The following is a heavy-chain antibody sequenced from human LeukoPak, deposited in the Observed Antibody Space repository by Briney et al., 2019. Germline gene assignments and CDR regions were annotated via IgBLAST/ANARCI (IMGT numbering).Heavy chain of an antibody. CDR1: GFTFSSYA. J-gene: IGHJ4*02. Sequence: GESLRLSCAASGFTFSSYAMSWVRQAPGKGLEWVSAISGSGGSTYYADSVKGRFTISRDNSKNTLYLQMNSLRAEDTAVYYCAKDRIAARPGPYYFDYWGQGTLVTVSS. D-gene: IGHD6-6*01. CDR3: AKDRIAARPGPYYFDY. V-gene: IGHV3-23*01. CDR2: ISGSGGST.